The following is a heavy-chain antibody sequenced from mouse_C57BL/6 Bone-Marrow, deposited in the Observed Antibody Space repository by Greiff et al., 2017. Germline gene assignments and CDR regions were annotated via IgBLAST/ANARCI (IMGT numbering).Heavy chain of an antibody. CDR2: IDPSDSET. J-gene: IGHJ2*01. CDR3: AKVYYFDY. V-gene: IGHV1-52*01. CDR1: GYTFTSYW. Sequence: QVQLQQPGAELVRPGSSVKLSCKASGYTFTSYWMHWVKQRPIQGLEWIGNIDPSDSETHYNQPFKDKATLTVDKSSSTTYLQLSSLTSEDSAVYDCAKVYYFDYWGQGTTRPVSS.